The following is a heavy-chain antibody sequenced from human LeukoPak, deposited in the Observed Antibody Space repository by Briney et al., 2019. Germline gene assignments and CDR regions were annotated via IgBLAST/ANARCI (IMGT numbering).Heavy chain of an antibody. V-gene: IGHV1-24*01. CDR1: GYTLTELS. CDR2: FYPEDGET. J-gene: IGHJ2*01. D-gene: IGHD6-19*01. CDR3: ATRRPTVAATRIYWYFDL. Sequence: GASVKVSCKVSGYTLTELSMHWVRQAPGKGLEWMGGFYPEDGETIYAQKFQGRVTMTEDTSTDTAYMELSSLRSEDTAVYYCATRRPTVAATRIYWYFDLWGRGTLVTVSS.